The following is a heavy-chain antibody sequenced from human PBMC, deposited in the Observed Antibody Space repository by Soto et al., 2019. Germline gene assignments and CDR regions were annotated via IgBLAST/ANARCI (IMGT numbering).Heavy chain of an antibody. V-gene: IGHV1-2*04. CDR1: GYTFTGYY. CDR2: INPNSGGT. D-gene: IGHD6-13*01. Sequence: ASVKVSCKASGYTFTGYYMHWVRQAPGQGLEWMGWINPNSGGTNYAQKFQGWVTMTRDTSISTACMELSRLRSDDTAVYYCARDIAAAADYFDYLGQGTPVTGSS. CDR3: ARDIAAAADYFDY. J-gene: IGHJ4*02.